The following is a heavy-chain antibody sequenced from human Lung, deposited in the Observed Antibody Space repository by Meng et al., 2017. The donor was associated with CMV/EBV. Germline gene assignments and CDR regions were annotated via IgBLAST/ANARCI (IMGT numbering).Heavy chain of an antibody. CDR3: ASLGYCSSTSCPFYYYYGMDV. J-gene: IGHJ6*02. CDR1: GGTFSSYA. V-gene: IGHV1-69*10. CDR2: IIPILGIA. D-gene: IGHD2-2*01. Sequence: SVXVSXKASGGTFSSYAISWVRQAPGQGLEWMGGIIPILGIANYAQKFQGRVTITADKSTSTAYIELSSLRSEDTAVYYCASLGYCSSTSCPFYYYYGMDVWXQGTXVTVSS.